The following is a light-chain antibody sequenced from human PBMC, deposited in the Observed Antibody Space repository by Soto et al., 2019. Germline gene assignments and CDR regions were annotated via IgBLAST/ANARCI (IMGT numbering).Light chain of an antibody. J-gene: IGKJ1*01. V-gene: IGKV1-5*01. Sequence: IQIPHSPSTLSASVGDKNTNTSLASQSINSWLAWYQQKPGKAPKLLIYDASSLESGVPSRFSGSGSGTEFTLTITSLQPGDFATYYCQQYDGLWTFGQGTKVDIK. CDR3: QQYDGLWT. CDR1: QSINSW. CDR2: DAS.